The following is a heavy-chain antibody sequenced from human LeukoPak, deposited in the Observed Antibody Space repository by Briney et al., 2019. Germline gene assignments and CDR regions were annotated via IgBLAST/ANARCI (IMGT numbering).Heavy chain of an antibody. D-gene: IGHD3-9*01. Sequence: SETLSLTCTVSGGSISSYYWSWIRQPPGKGLEWIGYIYYSGSTNYNPSLKSQVTISVDTSKNQFSLKLSSGTAADKAVYYCARLYYDILTGYYALDYWGQGTLVTVSS. CDR1: GGSISSYY. V-gene: IGHV4-59*01. CDR2: IYYSGST. CDR3: ARLYYDILTGYYALDY. J-gene: IGHJ4*02.